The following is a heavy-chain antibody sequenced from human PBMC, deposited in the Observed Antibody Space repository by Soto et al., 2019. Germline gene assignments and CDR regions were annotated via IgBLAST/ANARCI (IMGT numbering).Heavy chain of an antibody. CDR2: ISGSGGTS. V-gene: IGHV3-23*01. Sequence: GGSLRLSXAAFGFTFSSYAMSWVRQTPGKGLEWVSSISGSGGTSYYADSVKGRFTLSRDNSKNTLYLQMNSLRAEDTAVYYCAKGGYYYDTSGPTFEYWGQGTLVTVSS. J-gene: IGHJ4*02. CDR1: GFTFSSYA. CDR3: AKGGYYYDTSGPTFEY. D-gene: IGHD3-22*01.